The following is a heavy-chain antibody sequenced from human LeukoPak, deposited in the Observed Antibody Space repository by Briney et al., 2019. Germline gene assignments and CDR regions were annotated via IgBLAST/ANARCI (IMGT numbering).Heavy chain of an antibody. J-gene: IGHJ6*04. CDR2: INHSGST. V-gene: IGHV4-34*01. Sequence: SETLSLTCAVCGGSFSGYYWSWIRQPPGKGLEWIGEINHSGSTNYNPSLKSRVTISVDTSKNQFSLKLSSVTAADTAVYYCARVRGYSGVDVWGKGTTVTVSS. CDR3: ARVRGYSGVDV. D-gene: IGHD5-12*01. CDR1: GGSFSGYY.